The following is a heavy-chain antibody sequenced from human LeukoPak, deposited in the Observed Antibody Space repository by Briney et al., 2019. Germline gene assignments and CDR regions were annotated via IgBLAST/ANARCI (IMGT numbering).Heavy chain of an antibody. Sequence: SETLSLTCTVSGGSISSGDYYRSWIRQPPGKGLEWIGYIYYSGSTYYNPSLKSRVTISVDTSKNQFSLKLSSVTAADTAVYYCARGVRYFDWLTYFDYWGQGTLVTVSS. V-gene: IGHV4-30-4*01. J-gene: IGHJ4*02. CDR1: GGSISSGDYY. CDR3: ARGVRYFDWLTYFDY. CDR2: IYYSGST. D-gene: IGHD3-9*01.